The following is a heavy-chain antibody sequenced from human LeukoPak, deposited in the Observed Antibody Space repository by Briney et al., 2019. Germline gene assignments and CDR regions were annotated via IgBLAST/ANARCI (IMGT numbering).Heavy chain of an antibody. CDR1: GFTFSNAW. Sequence: PGGSLRLSCAASGFTFSNAWMSWVRQAPGKGLEWVGRIKSKTDGGTTDYAAPVKGRFTISRDDSKNTLYLQMNSLKTEDTAVYYCTAGRRLGELSLYYYYGMDVWDQGTTVTVSS. V-gene: IGHV3-15*01. J-gene: IGHJ6*02. CDR3: TAGRRLGELSLYYYYGMDV. D-gene: IGHD3-16*02. CDR2: IKSKTDGGTT.